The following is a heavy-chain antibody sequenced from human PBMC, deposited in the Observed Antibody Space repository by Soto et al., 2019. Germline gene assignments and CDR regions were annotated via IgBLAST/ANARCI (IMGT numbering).Heavy chain of an antibody. CDR2: INSRGSTI. J-gene: IGHJ6*02. CDR1: GFRFSDYY. V-gene: IGHV3-11*01. Sequence: QVQLVESGGGLVKPGGSLRLSCAASGFRFSDYYMTWIRQAPGKGLGWVSYINSRGSTIYQADSVRGRFTVSRDNAKNSLYLRMNSLRVEDTAVYFCARARPDIVMVVGETPGYYGMDVWGQGTTVTVSS. CDR3: ARARPDIVMVVGETPGYYGMDV. D-gene: IGHD2-15*01.